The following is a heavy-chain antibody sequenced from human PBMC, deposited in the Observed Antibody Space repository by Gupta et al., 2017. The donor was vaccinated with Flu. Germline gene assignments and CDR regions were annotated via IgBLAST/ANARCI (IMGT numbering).Heavy chain of an antibody. CDR3: ARVLRGSVGWFDP. V-gene: IGHV4-61*02. Sequence: QVQLQESGPGLVKPSQTLSLTCTVSGGSISSGSYYWSWIRQPAGKGLEWIGRIYTSGSTNYNPSLKSRVTISVDTSKNQFSLKLSSVTAADTAVYYWARVLRGSVGWFDPWGQGTLVTVSS. CDR1: GGSISSGSYY. D-gene: IGHD5-12*01. J-gene: IGHJ5*02. CDR2: IYTSGST.